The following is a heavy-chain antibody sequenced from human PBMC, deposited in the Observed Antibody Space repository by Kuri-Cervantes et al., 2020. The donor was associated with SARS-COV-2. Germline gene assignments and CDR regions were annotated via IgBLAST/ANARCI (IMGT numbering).Heavy chain of an antibody. D-gene: IGHD4-17*01. Sequence: SQTLSLTCAVYGGSFNDYWWSWVRQPPGKGLEWIGYIYHSGSTYYNPSLKSRVTISVDRSKNQFSLKLSSVTAADTAVYYCARVGDRTSTKFDYWGQGTLVTVSS. CDR2: IYHSGST. CDR3: ARVGDRTSTKFDY. V-gene: IGHV4-30-2*01. CDR1: GGSFNDYW. J-gene: IGHJ4*02.